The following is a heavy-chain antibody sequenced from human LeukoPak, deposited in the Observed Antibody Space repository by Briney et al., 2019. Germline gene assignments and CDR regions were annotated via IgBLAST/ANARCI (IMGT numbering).Heavy chain of an antibody. CDR3: ANGPDGYNTY. CDR1: GGTFSSYA. V-gene: IGHV1-69*13. J-gene: IGHJ4*02. CDR2: IIPIFGTA. D-gene: IGHD5-24*01. Sequence: GASVKVSCKASGGTFSSYAISWVRQAPGQGLEWMGGIIPIFGTANYAQKFQGRVTITADESTSTAYMELSSLRSEDTAMYYCANGPDGYNTYWGQGTLVTVSS.